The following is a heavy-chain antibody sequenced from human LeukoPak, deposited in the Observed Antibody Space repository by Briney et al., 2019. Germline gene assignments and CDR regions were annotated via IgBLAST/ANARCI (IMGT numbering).Heavy chain of an antibody. J-gene: IGHJ4*02. CDR3: ARHREGPPYYFDY. CDR2: IYYSGST. CDR1: GGSISSSSYY. Sequence: SETLSLTCTVSGGSISSSSYYWGWIRQPPGKGLEWIGGIYYSGSTYYNPSLKSRVTISVDTSKNQFSLKLSSVTAADTAVYYCARHREGPPYYFDYWGQGTLVTVSS. V-gene: IGHV4-39*01. D-gene: IGHD5-24*01.